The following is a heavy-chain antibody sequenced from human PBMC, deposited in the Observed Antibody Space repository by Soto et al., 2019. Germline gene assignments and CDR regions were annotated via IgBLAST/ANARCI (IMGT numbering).Heavy chain of an antibody. Sequence: QVQLVESGGGVDQPGRSLRLSCAASGFTFSNYGMHWVRQPPGKGLEWVAVIRYDGTNIYYADSVKGRFTISRDNSKNTPYLQMNSLRAEDTAVYYCARDNYGIDYWGQGTLVTVSS. CDR2: IRYDGTNI. CDR1: GFTFSNYG. CDR3: ARDNYGIDY. J-gene: IGHJ4*02. D-gene: IGHD3-16*01. V-gene: IGHV3-33*01.